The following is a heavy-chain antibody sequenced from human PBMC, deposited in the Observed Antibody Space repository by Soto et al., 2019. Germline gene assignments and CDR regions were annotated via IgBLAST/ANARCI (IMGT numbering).Heavy chain of an antibody. J-gene: IGHJ4*02. V-gene: IGHV3-23*01. CDR3: AKRGSGSQFDY. Sequence: EVQLLESGGGLVQPGGSLRLSCAASGFTFSSYAMSWVRQAPGKGLEWVSVISGSGGSTYYADSVKGRFTISRDNSKNTLYMQMNSLRAEDTAVRYCAKRGSGSQFDYWGQGTLVTAAS. CDR2: ISGSGGST. D-gene: IGHD1-26*01. CDR1: GFTFSSYA.